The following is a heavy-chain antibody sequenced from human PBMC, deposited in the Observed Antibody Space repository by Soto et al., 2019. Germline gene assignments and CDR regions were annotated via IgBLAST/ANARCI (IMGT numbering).Heavy chain of an antibody. D-gene: IGHD3-16*01. J-gene: IGHJ6*02. CDR2: ISDSVGST. CDR1: GFTFSSYG. Sequence: GGSLRLSCAASGFTFSSYGMSWVRQAPGKGLEWVSGISDSVGSTYYADSVKGRFTISRDNSKNTLYLQMNSLRAEDTALYYWGGWANAWGYCYYGRNVWGQGTTVTVSS. CDR3: GGWANAWGYCYYGRNV. V-gene: IGHV3-23*01.